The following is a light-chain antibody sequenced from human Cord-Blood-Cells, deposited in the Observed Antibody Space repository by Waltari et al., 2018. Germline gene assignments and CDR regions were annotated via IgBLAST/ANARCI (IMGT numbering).Light chain of an antibody. Sequence: QSALTQPPSASGSPGQSVTISCTGTSSDVGGYNYVSWYQQHPGKAPKLMLYAGRKPPSGVPARFSGYTSCNPASRTVSGLQAEDGADYYCSSYAGSNNFVVFGGGTKLTVL. CDR2: AGR. V-gene: IGLV2-8*01. CDR1: SSDVGGYNY. J-gene: IGLJ2*01. CDR3: SSYAGSNNFVV.